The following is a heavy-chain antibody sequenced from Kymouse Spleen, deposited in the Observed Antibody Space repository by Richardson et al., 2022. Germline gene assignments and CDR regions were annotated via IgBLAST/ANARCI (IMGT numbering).Heavy chain of an antibody. D-gene: IGHD6-13*01. Sequence: QVQLQQWGAGLLKPSETLSLTCAVYGGSFSGYYWSWIRQPPGKGLEWIGEINHSGSTNYNPSLKSRVTISVDTSKNQFSLKLSSVTAADTAVYYCARGEPAAGPLFDYWGQGTLVTVSS. CDR3: ARGEPAAGPLFDY. V-gene: IGHV4-34*01. CDR2: INHSGST. CDR1: GGSFSGYY. J-gene: IGHJ4*02.